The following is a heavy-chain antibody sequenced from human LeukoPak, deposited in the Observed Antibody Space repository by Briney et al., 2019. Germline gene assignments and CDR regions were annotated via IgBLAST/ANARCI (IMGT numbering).Heavy chain of an antibody. Sequence: ASVKVSCKASGYTFTSYGISWVRQAPGQGLEWMGWISAYNGNTNYAQKLQGRVTMTTDTSTSTAYMELRSLRSDDTAVYYCARESRALYYYDSSGYFGVSDYWGQGTLVTVSS. J-gene: IGHJ4*02. CDR3: ARESRALYYYDSSGYFGVSDY. CDR2: ISAYNGNT. D-gene: IGHD3-22*01. CDR1: GYTFTSYG. V-gene: IGHV1-18*01.